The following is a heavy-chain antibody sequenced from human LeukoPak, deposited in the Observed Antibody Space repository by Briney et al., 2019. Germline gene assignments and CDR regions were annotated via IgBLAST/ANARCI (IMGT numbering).Heavy chain of an antibody. Sequence: GGSLRLSCAASGFTFSSYAMHWVRQAPGKGLEWVAVISYDGSNKYYADSVKGRFTISRDNAKNSLYLQMNSLRAEDTAVYHCARDPFSECSFDYWGQGTLVTVSS. D-gene: IGHD6-25*01. CDR3: ARDPFSECSFDY. J-gene: IGHJ4*02. V-gene: IGHV3-30*04. CDR1: GFTFSSYA. CDR2: ISYDGSNK.